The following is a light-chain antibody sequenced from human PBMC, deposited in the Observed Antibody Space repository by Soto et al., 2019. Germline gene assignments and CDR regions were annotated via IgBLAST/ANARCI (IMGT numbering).Light chain of an antibody. J-gene: IGKJ4*01. CDR1: QYVSSSY. V-gene: IGKV3-20*01. CDR3: QDYSIT. Sequence: EIVLTQSPVTLSLSPGERATLSCTTNQYVSSSYVVWDQQKTGQAPRLLNHDASTGATGIPDRFSGSESGTDFNLTIRRLEHEDFAVYYCQDYSITFGGGTRVEIK. CDR2: DAS.